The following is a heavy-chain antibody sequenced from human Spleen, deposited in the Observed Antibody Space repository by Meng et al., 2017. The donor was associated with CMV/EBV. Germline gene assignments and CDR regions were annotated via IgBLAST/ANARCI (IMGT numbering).Heavy chain of an antibody. CDR1: FTFSSYA. CDR2: ISYDGSNK. D-gene: IGHD2-2*01. V-gene: IGHV3-30-3*01. Sequence: FTFSSYAMHWVRQAPGKGLEWVTVISYDGSNKYYADSVEGRFTISRDNSKNTLYLQMNSLRAEDTAVYYCARDLDIVVEVDYYGMDVWGQGTTVTVSS. CDR3: ARDLDIVVEVDYYGMDV. J-gene: IGHJ6*02.